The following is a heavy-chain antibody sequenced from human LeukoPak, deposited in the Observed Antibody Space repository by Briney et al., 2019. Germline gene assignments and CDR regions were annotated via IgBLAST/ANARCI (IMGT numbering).Heavy chain of an antibody. V-gene: IGHV1-69*05. CDR2: IIPIFGTA. CDR3: AYEVVVPAARNYFDY. Sequence: SVKVSCKASGGTFSSYAISWVRQAPGQGLEWMGGIIPIFGTANYAQKFQGRVTITTDESTNTAYMELSSLRSEDTAVYYCAYEVVVPAARNYFDYWGQGTLVTVSS. CDR1: GGTFSSYA. D-gene: IGHD2-2*01. J-gene: IGHJ4*02.